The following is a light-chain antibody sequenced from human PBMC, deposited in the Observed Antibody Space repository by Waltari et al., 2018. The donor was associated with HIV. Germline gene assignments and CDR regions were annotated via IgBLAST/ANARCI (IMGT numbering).Light chain of an antibody. V-gene: IGKV3-15*01. J-gene: IGKJ2*01. Sequence: EVVMTQTPDTLSVSPGERATLPGRASQSVSSNLAGYQQKPGQTPSLLIYGASTRATGIPARFSGSVSGTEFTLTNSSLQSEDFAVYSCQQYKNWPLYTFGQGTKLEIK. CDR3: QQYKNWPLYT. CDR1: QSVSSN. CDR2: GAS.